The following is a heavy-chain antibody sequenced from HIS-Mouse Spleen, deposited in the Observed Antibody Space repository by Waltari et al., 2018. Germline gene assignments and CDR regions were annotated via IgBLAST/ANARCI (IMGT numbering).Heavy chain of an antibody. J-gene: IGHJ4*02. V-gene: IGHV1-18*01. CDR1: GYTFTSYG. CDR3: ARAFVEAARPGPFDY. D-gene: IGHD6-6*01. CDR2: ISAYNGNT. Sequence: QVQLVQSGAEVKKPGASVKVSCKASGYTFTSYGISWVRQAPGQGLEWMGWISAYNGNTNYAQQLQGRVNMTTDTSTSTAYMELRSLRSDDTAVYYCARAFVEAARPGPFDYWGQGTQVTVSS.